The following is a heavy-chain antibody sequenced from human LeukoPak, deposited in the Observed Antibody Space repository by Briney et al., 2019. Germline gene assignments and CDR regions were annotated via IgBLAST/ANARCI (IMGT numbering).Heavy chain of an antibody. J-gene: IGHJ4*02. CDR2: IYYSGST. Sequence: SETLSLTCTVSGGSISSSSYYWGWIRQPPGKGLEWIGSIYYSGSTYYNPSLKSRVTISVDTSKNQFSLKLSSVTAADTAVYYCARDSYGSGSYYGYWGQGTLVTVSS. CDR3: ARDSYGSGSYYGY. V-gene: IGHV4-39*07. CDR1: GGSISSSSYY. D-gene: IGHD3-10*01.